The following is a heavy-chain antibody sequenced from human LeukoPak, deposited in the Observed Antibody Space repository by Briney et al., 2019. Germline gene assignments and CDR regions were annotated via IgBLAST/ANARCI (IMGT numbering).Heavy chain of an antibody. CDR1: GYTFTSYG. CDR3: ARDLADSGSYRGAFDI. D-gene: IGHD1-26*01. CDR2: INPSGGST. Sequence: ASVKVSCKASGYTFTSYGISWVRQAPGQGLEWMGIINPSGGSTSYAQKFQGRVTMTRDMSTSTVYMELSSLRSEDTAVYYCARDLADSGSYRGAFDIWGQGTMVTVSS. J-gene: IGHJ3*02. V-gene: IGHV1-46*01.